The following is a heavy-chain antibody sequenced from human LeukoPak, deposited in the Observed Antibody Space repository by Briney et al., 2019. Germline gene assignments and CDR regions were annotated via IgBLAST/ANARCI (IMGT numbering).Heavy chain of an antibody. CDR1: GGSISSSSYY. CDR2: IYYSGST. Sequence: SETLSLTCTVSGGSISSSSYYWGWIRQPPGKGLEWIGSIYYSGSTYYNPSLKSRVTISVDTSKNQFSLKLSSVTAADTAVYYCARDRDGYNPFDYWGQGTMVTVSS. J-gene: IGHJ4*02. V-gene: IGHV4-39*07. CDR3: ARDRDGYNPFDY. D-gene: IGHD5-24*01.